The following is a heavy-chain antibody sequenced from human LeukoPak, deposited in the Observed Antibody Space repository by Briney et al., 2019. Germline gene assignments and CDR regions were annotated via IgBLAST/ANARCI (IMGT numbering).Heavy chain of an antibody. Sequence: GGSLRLSCAASGFPFSSYAMSWVRQPPGKGLEWVSGISAGGGDTYYADSVKGRFTISRGNFKNTLYLQMSSLRPEDAAVYFCSKGGQSGPWYSLDCWGQGTLVTVSS. J-gene: IGHJ4*02. CDR3: SKGGQSGPWYSLDC. V-gene: IGHV3-23*01. CDR1: GFPFSSYA. D-gene: IGHD2-15*01. CDR2: ISAGGGDT.